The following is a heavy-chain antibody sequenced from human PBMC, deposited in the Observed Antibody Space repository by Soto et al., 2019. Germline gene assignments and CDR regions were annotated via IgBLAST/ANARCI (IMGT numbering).Heavy chain of an antibody. V-gene: IGHV4-39*01. D-gene: IGHD6-19*01. CDR3: ARRSSGWAFDY. CDR2: IYYSGGT. CDR1: AGSISSSSYF. J-gene: IGHJ4*02. Sequence: QLQLQESGPGLVKPSETLSLTCTVSAGSISSSSYFWGWIRQPPGKGLEWIGNIYYSGGTYYNPSLKSRVTISVDTSKNQFSLKLSSVTAADTAVYYCARRSSGWAFDYWGQGTLVTVSS.